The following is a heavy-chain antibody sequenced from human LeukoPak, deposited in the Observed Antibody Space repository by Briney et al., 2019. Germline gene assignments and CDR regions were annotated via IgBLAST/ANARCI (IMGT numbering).Heavy chain of an antibody. CDR1: GFTFSDYA. D-gene: IGHD2-2*01. CDR2: ISSSGSDT. CDR3: AKGRVVVPAVSLYYYYYMDV. Sequence: GGSLRLPCAASGFTFSDYAMSWVRQAPGKGLEWVSAISSSGSDTYYADSVKGRFTISRDNSKNTLYLQMNSLRAEDTAVYYCAKGRVVVPAVSLYYYYYMDVWGKGTTVTVSS. J-gene: IGHJ6*03. V-gene: IGHV3-23*01.